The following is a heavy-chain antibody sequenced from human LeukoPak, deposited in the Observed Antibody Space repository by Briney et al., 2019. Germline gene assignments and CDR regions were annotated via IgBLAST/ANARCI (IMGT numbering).Heavy chain of an antibody. Sequence: GGSLRLSCVASGFTFSSYEMNWVRQAPGKGLEWVSYISSSGSTIYYADSVKGRFTISRDNAKNSLYLQMNSLRAEDTAVYYCARQITYYYDSSGYYYDPYFDYWGQGTLVTVSS. CDR2: ISSSGSTI. CDR1: GFTFSSYE. V-gene: IGHV3-48*03. J-gene: IGHJ4*02. CDR3: ARQITYYYDSSGYYYDPYFDY. D-gene: IGHD3-22*01.